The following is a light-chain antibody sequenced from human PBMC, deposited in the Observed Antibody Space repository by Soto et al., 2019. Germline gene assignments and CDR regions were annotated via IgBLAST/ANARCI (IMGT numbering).Light chain of an antibody. CDR1: SSDVGNYNY. CDR3: CLYAGSYTYV. CDR2: DVR. V-gene: IGLV2-11*01. Sequence: QSALTQPRSVSGSPGQSVTISCTGTSSDVGNYNYVSWYQQYPGKVPKRIIYDVRKRPSGVPDRFSGSKSGNTASLTISGLQAEDEADYFCCLYAGSYTYVFGTGTKLTVL. J-gene: IGLJ1*01.